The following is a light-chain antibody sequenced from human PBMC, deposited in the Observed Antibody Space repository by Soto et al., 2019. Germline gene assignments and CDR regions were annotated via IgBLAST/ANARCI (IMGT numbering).Light chain of an antibody. CDR1: QDIGNF. V-gene: IGKV1-16*02. CDR3: QKYHSWPAT. CDR2: AAS. Sequence: DIQMTQSPSSLSASVGDTVTITCRASQDIGNFFAWFQQKPGKAPKSLISAASTLQSGVPSKFSVSGSGTDLTLTINSLQPEDVATYYCQKYHSWPATFGGGTKVEI. J-gene: IGKJ4*01.